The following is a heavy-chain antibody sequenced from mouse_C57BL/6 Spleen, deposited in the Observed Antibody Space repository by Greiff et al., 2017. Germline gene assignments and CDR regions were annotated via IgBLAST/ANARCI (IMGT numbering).Heavy chain of an antibody. CDR1: GFSLTSYG. Sequence: VKLMESGPGLVAPSQSLSITCTVSGFSLTSYGVDWVRQSPGKGLEWLGVIWGVGSTNYNSALKSRLSISKDNSKSQVFLKMNSLQTDDTAMYYCAGNQAWFAYWGQGTLVTVSA. V-gene: IGHV2-6*01. CDR2: IWGVGST. J-gene: IGHJ3*01. CDR3: AGNQAWFAY.